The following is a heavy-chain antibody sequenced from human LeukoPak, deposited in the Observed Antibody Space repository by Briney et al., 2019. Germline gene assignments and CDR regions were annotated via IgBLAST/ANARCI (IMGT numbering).Heavy chain of an antibody. CDR1: GFTFGSYA. Sequence: GGSLRLSCAASGFTFGSYAMSWVRQAPGKGLEWVSAISSSGGSTYYADSVKGRFTISRDNSKNTLYLQMNSLRAEDTAVYYCAKGWYYYDSSDAFDIWGQGTMVTVSS. J-gene: IGHJ3*02. CDR3: AKGWYYYDSSDAFDI. V-gene: IGHV3-23*01. D-gene: IGHD3-22*01. CDR2: ISSSGGST.